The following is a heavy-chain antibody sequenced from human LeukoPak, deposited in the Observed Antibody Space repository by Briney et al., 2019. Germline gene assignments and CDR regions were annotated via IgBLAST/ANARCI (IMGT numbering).Heavy chain of an antibody. CDR1: GGSFSGYY. J-gene: IGHJ4*02. Sequence: SETLSLTCAVYGGSFSGYYWSWIRQPPGKGLEWMGEINHSGSTNYNPSLKSRVTISVDTSKNQFSLKLSSVTAADTAVYYCARGMVRVDTAMGGNYFDYWGQGTLVTVSS. V-gene: IGHV4-34*01. CDR2: INHSGST. D-gene: IGHD5-18*01. CDR3: ARGMVRVDTAMGGNYFDY.